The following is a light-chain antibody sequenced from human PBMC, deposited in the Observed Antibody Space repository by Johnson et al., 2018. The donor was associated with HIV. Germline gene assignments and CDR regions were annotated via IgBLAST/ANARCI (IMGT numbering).Light chain of an antibody. V-gene: IGLV1-51*01. CDR1: NSNIGNNY. J-gene: IGLJ1*01. CDR3: GTWDSSLNAYV. CDR2: DND. Sequence: QSVLTQPPSVSAAPGQKVTISCSGSNSNIGNNYVSWYQHLPGTAPKLLIYDNDQRPSGIPDRFSGSKSGTSATLGITGLQTGDEADYYCGTWDSSLNAYVFGAATKVAVL.